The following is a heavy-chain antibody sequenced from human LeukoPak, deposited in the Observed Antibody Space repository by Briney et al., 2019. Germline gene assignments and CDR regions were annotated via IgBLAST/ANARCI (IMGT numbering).Heavy chain of an antibody. Sequence: SQTLSLTCGISGDSVSTNTAAWNWIRQSPSRGLEWLGRTYYRSKWYNDYAVSVKSRITINPDTPKNQLSLHLNSVTPEDTAVYYCAREDNDAFDIWGPGTLVTVSS. CDR3: AREDNDAFDI. V-gene: IGHV6-1*01. CDR2: TYYRSKWYN. J-gene: IGHJ3*02. CDR1: GDSVSTNTAA.